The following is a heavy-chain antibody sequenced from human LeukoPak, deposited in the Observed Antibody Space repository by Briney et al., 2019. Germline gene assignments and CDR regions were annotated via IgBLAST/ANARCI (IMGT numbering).Heavy chain of an antibody. D-gene: IGHD3-22*01. CDR3: AKEAVNYYDSSGYFDDAFDI. J-gene: IGHJ3*02. Sequence: GGSLRLSCAASGFTFSSYGMHWVRQAPGKGLEWVAVISYDESNKYYADSVKGRFTISRDSSKNTLYLQMNSLRAEDTAVYYCAKEAVNYYDSSGYFDDAFDIWGQGTMVTVSS. V-gene: IGHV3-30*18. CDR1: GFTFSSYG. CDR2: ISYDESNK.